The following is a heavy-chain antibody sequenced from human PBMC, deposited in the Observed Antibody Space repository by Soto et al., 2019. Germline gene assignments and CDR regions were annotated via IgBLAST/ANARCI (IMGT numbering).Heavy chain of an antibody. V-gene: IGHV4-59*01. J-gene: IGHJ4*02. CDR2: IYYSGST. CDR1: GGSISSYY. Sequence: LSLTCTVSGGSISSYYWSWIRQPPGKGLEWIGYIYYSGSTNHNPSLKSRVTISVDTSKNQFSLKLSSVTAADTAVYYCARGMATFDYWGQGTLVTVSS. D-gene: IGHD5-12*01. CDR3: ARGMATFDY.